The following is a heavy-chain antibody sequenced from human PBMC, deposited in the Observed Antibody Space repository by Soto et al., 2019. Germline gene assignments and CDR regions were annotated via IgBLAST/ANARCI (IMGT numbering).Heavy chain of an antibody. D-gene: IGHD3-3*01. Sequence: QVQLVQSGAEVKKPGSSVKVSCKASGGTFSSYAISWVRQAPGQGLEWMGGIIPIFGTANYAQKFQGRVTITADKSTSSAYMELSRLRSEDTAVYYCARGERGLITIFINYGMDVWGQGTTVTVSS. CDR2: IIPIFGTA. J-gene: IGHJ6*02. CDR3: ARGERGLITIFINYGMDV. V-gene: IGHV1-69*06. CDR1: GGTFSSYA.